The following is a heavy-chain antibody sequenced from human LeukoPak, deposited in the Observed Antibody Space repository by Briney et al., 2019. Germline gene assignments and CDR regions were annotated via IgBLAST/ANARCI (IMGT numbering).Heavy chain of an antibody. V-gene: IGHV3-9*01. J-gene: IGHJ6*03. CDR3: AREGPYYYYYMDV. Sequence: GRSLRLSCAASGFTFDDYAMHWVRQAPGKGLEWVSGISWNSGSIGYADSVKGRFTISRDNAKNSLYLQMNSLRAEDTAVYYCAREGPYYYYYMDVWGKGTTVTVSS. CDR2: ISWNSGSI. CDR1: GFTFDDYA.